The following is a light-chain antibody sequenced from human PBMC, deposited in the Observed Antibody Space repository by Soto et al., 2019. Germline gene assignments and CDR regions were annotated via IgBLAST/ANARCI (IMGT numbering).Light chain of an antibody. CDR1: QSVSSNY. CDR2: GAS. CDR3: QQYGSSSWT. J-gene: IGKJ1*01. Sequence: EIVLTQSPGTLSLSPGDRATLSCRASQSVSSNYLAWYQQQKPGQAPRLLIYGASSRATGVPDRFSGSGSGTDFTLAINRLEPEDFVVYYCQQYGSSSWTFGQGTKVEIK. V-gene: IGKV3-20*01.